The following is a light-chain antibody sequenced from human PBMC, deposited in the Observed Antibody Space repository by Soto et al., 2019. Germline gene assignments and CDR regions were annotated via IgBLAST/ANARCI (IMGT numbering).Light chain of an antibody. CDR3: QQYGSSPWT. J-gene: IGKJ1*01. V-gene: IGKV3-20*01. Sequence: EIVLTQSPGTLSLSPGERATLSCRASQSVSSSYLAWYQQKPGQAPRLLIYGASSRATGIPDRFSGSGSGTHFTLTISRLEPDDFAVYYCQQYGSSPWTFGQGTKVEIK. CDR2: GAS. CDR1: QSVSSSY.